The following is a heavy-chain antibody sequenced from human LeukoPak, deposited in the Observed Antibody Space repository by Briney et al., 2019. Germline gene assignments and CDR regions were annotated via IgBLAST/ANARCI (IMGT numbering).Heavy chain of an antibody. Sequence: SVKVSCKASGGTFSSYAISWVRQAPGQGLEWMGGIIPIFGTANYAQKFQGRVTITTDESTGTAYMELSSLRSEDTAVYYCARTSYCSSTSCHPRYYYYYMDVWGKGTTVTVSS. CDR1: GGTFSSYA. CDR2: IIPIFGTA. CDR3: ARTSYCSSTSCHPRYYYYYMDV. V-gene: IGHV1-69*05. J-gene: IGHJ6*03. D-gene: IGHD2-2*01.